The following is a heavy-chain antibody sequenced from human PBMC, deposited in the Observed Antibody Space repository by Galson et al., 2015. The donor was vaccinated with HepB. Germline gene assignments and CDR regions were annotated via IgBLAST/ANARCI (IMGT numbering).Heavy chain of an antibody. CDR2: IDPSDFYT. J-gene: IGHJ6*02. CDR3: ARQSKIVVPASDQHGMDV. CDR1: GYSFTIYW. D-gene: IGHD3-22*01. Sequence: QSGAEVKKPGESLRISCKGSGYSFTIYWINWVRQMPGKGLEWMGRIDPSDFYTDYSPSFQGHVSISADKSVNTAFLYWSSLKASDTAIYYCARQSKIVVPASDQHGMDVWGQGTTVTVSS. V-gene: IGHV5-10-1*01.